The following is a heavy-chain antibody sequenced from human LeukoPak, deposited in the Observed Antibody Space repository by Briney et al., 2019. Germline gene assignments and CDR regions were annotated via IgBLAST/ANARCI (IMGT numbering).Heavy chain of an antibody. CDR3: ARVASGSYYNYYYHYMDV. Sequence: ASVKVSCKASGYTFTSYGISWVRQAPGQGLEWMGWISAYNGNTNYAQKLQGRVTMTTDTSTSTAYMELRSLRSDDTAVYYCARVASGSYYNYYYHYMDVWGKGTTVTVSS. V-gene: IGHV1-18*01. D-gene: IGHD1-26*01. CDR2: ISAYNGNT. CDR1: GYTFTSYG. J-gene: IGHJ6*03.